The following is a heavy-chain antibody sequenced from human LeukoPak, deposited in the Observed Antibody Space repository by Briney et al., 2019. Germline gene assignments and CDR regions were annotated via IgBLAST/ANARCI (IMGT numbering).Heavy chain of an antibody. Sequence: PGGSLRLSCAASGSTFSDAWMSWVRQAPGKGLEWVGRIKKKRDGGTRDYAAPVKGRFTISRDDSENRLYLQMDSLQTEDTAVYYCTTGEAAAPHDGSWGQGTLVTVSS. J-gene: IGHJ4*02. D-gene: IGHD1-26*01. CDR3: TTGEAAAPHDGS. CDR2: IKKKRDGGTR. V-gene: IGHV3-15*05. CDR1: GSTFSDAW.